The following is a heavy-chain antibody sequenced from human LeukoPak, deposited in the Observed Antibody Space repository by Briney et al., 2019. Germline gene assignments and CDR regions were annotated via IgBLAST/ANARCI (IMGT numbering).Heavy chain of an antibody. CDR1: GYSISSGYY. D-gene: IGHD3-3*01. CDR3: ASTDRITIFGVVSD. CDR2: IYHSGST. Sequence: SETLSLTCTVSGYSISSGYYWGWTRQPPGKGLEWIGSIYHSGSTYYNPSLKSRVTISVDTSKNQFSLKLSSVTAADTAVYYCASTDRITIFGVVSDWGQGTLVTVSS. J-gene: IGHJ4*02. V-gene: IGHV4-38-2*02.